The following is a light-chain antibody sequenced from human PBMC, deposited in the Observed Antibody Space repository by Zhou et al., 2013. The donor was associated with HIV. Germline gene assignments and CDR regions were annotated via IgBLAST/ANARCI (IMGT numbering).Light chain of an antibody. V-gene: IGKV1-8*01. CDR1: QRIRSF. J-gene: IGKJ5*01. Sequence: AIRMTQSPSSISASTGDRVTITCRATQRIRSFLAWYQQKPGKAPSLLMYAASTLQSGVPSRFSGSGSETEFTLSINSLQPEDFATYYCQQSHSSPPTFGQGTRLEI. CDR3: QQSHSSPPT. CDR2: AAS.